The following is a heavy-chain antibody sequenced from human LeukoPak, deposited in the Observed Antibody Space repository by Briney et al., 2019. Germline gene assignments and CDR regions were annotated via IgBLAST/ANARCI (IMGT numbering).Heavy chain of an antibody. V-gene: IGHV4-59*01. CDR2: IYYSGST. CDR3: ARDPGSCWYRFDY. Sequence: SETLSLTCTVSGGSISSYYWSWIRQPPGKGLEWIGYIYYSGSTNYNPSLKRRVTISVDTSKNQFSLKLSSVTAADTAVYYCARDPGSCWYRFDYWGQGTLVTVSS. CDR1: GGSISSYY. J-gene: IGHJ4*02. D-gene: IGHD6-13*01.